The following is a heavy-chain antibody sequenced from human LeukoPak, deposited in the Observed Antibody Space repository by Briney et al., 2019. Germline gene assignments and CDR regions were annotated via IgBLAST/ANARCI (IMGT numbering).Heavy chain of an antibody. D-gene: IGHD4-17*01. Sequence: SVKVSCKVSGYTLTELSMHWVRQAPGKGLEWMGGIIPIFGTANYAQKFQGRVTITADESTSTAYMELSSLRSEDTAVYYCASDDYGDYRGYFQHWGQGTLVTVSS. CDR1: GYTLTELS. CDR2: IIPIFGTA. CDR3: ASDDYGDYRGYFQH. V-gene: IGHV1-69*13. J-gene: IGHJ1*01.